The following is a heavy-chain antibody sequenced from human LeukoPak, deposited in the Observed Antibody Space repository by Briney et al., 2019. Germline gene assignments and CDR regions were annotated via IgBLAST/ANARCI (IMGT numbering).Heavy chain of an antibody. J-gene: IGHJ4*02. CDR2: INHSGST. CDR1: GGSFSGYY. Sequence: PSETLSVTCAVYGGSFSGYYWSCIRQPPGKGLEWIGEINHSGSTNYNPSLKSRVTISVDTSKNQFSLKLSSVTAADTAVYYCARRLPYGSGSYGYRGQGTLVTVSS. CDR3: ARRLPYGSGSYGY. D-gene: IGHD3-10*01. V-gene: IGHV4-34*01.